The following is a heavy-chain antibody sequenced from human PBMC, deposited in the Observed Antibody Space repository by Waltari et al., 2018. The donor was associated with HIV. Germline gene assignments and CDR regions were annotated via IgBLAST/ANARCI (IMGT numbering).Heavy chain of an antibody. Sequence: HLQMQESGPGVVRPSETLSLTCSVSGGSVTSNLHYWGWIRQSPNIGLEWIGSLYYGGNTYHNPSLRSRVAISADRSTNQCSLRLTSVSVADSAIYYCVRRVAEDYGSGRVDSWGQGILVVVSS. V-gene: IGHV4-39*01. CDR2: LYYGGNT. J-gene: IGHJ4*02. D-gene: IGHD4-17*01. CDR3: VRRVAEDYGSGRVDS. CDR1: GGSVTSNLHY.